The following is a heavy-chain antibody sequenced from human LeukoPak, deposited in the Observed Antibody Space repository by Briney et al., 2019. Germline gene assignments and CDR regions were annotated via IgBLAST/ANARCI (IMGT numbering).Heavy chain of an antibody. Sequence: GGSLRLSCAASGFTVSSNYLTWVRQAPGEGLEWVSALYRGGSAHYADSVKGRFTISRDNSKNTLYLQMNSLRAEDTAVYYCARGPLETLDYWGQGTLVTVSS. D-gene: IGHD1-1*01. CDR1: GFTVSSNY. CDR3: ARGPLETLDY. V-gene: IGHV3-66*01. J-gene: IGHJ4*02. CDR2: LYRGGSA.